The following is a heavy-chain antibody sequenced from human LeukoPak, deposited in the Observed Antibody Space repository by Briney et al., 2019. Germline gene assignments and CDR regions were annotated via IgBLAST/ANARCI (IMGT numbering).Heavy chain of an antibody. J-gene: IGHJ4*02. Sequence: ASVKVSCKASGYTFTSYGISWVRQAPGQGLEWMGWISAYNGNTNYAQKLQGRVTMTTDTSTSTAYMELRSLRSDDTAVYYCARDEPVLLWFGELGGPDYFDYWGQGTLVTVSS. D-gene: IGHD3-10*01. CDR1: GYTFTSYG. CDR2: ISAYNGNT. CDR3: ARDEPVLLWFGELGGPDYFDY. V-gene: IGHV1-18*01.